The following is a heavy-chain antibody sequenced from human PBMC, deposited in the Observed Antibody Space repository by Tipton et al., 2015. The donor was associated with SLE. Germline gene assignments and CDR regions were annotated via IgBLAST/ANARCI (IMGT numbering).Heavy chain of an antibody. J-gene: IGHJ4*02. CDR2: IDPSDSYT. D-gene: IGHD3-22*01. Sequence: QLVQSGAEVKKPGESLRISCKGSGYSFTSYWISWVRQMPGKGLEWMGRIDPSDSYTNYSPSFQGQVTISADKSISTAYLQWSSLKASDTAMYYCARRGGYYYDSSGVFDYWGQGTLVTVSS. CDR3: ARRGGYYYDSSGVFDY. CDR1: GYSFTSYW. V-gene: IGHV5-10-1*04.